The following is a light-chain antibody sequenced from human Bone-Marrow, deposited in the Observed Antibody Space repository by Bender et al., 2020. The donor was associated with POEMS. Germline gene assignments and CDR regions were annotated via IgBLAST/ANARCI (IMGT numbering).Light chain of an antibody. CDR3: TSYGGSINNFVV. V-gene: IGLV6-57*04. CDR2: GDD. J-gene: IGLJ2*01. CDR1: SDTIGSKY. Sequence: NFMLTQPRSVSGSPGETVTISCTRSSDTIGSKYVHWYQQRPGAAPTTVIYGDDQRPSGVPDRFSGSKSGNTASLTVSGLQAEDEADYYCTSYGGSINNFVVFGGGTKLTVL.